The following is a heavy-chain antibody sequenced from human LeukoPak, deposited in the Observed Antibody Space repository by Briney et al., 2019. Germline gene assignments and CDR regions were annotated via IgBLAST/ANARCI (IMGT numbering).Heavy chain of an antibody. Sequence: PSETLSLTCTVSGGSISSYYWSWIRQPAGKGLEWIGRIYTSGSTNYNPSLKSRVTMSVDTSKNQFSLKLSSVTAADTAVYYCVRDFGVVIDYYYMDVWGKGTTVTVSS. J-gene: IGHJ6*03. CDR2: IYTSGST. CDR3: VRDFGVVIDYYYMDV. D-gene: IGHD3-3*01. V-gene: IGHV4-4*07. CDR1: GGSISSYY.